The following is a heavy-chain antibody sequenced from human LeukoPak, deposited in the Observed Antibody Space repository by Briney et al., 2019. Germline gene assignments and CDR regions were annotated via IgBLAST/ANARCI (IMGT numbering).Heavy chain of an antibody. CDR2: ISYDGSNK. CDR1: GFTFSSYA. D-gene: IGHD5-18*01. Sequence: QPGGSLRLSCAASGFTFSSYAMHWVRQAPGKGLEWVAVISYDGSNKYYADSVKGRFTISRDNSKHTLSLQMNSLRAEDTAVYYCARDQRGRGYTYGYDYWGQGTLVTVSS. V-gene: IGHV3-30*04. CDR3: ARDQRGRGYTYGYDY. J-gene: IGHJ4*02.